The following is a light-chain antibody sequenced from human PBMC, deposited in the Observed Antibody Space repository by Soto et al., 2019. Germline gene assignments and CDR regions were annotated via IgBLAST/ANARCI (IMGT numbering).Light chain of an antibody. CDR3: KSSAGSNTYV. V-gene: IGLV2-8*01. CDR1: KNDVGFYDF. CDR2: EVV. J-gene: IGLJ1*01. Sequence: QSALTQPPSASGSPGQSVTISCTGTKNDVGFYDFVSWYQHHPGKAPRLIIYEVVQRPSGVPDRFSGSKSGNTASLTVSGLQAADEADYFCKSSAGSNTYVFGSGTKVTVL.